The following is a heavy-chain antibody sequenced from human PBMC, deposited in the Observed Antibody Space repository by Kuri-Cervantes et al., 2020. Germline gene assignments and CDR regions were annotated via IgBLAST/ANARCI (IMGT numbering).Heavy chain of an antibody. CDR1: EFTFSNYA. V-gene: IGHV3-30*01. D-gene: IGHD7-27*01. CDR2: ISYDGSNK. Sequence: GESLKISCAASEFTFSNYAMHWVRQAPGKGLEWVAVISYDGSNKHYADSVKGRFTISRDNSKNTKNTLYLQMNSLRSEHTAVYYCARAEDWGTPWCFDLWGRGTLVTVSS. J-gene: IGHJ2*01. CDR3: ARAEDWGTPWCFDL.